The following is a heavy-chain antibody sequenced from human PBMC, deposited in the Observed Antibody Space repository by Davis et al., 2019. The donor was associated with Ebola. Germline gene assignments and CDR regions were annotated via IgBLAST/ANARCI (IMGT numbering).Heavy chain of an antibody. CDR1: GFTVSSNY. D-gene: IGHD6-13*01. CDR2: IYSGGST. Sequence: GESLKISCAASGFTVSSNYMSWVRQAPGKGLEWVSVIYSGGSTYYADSVKGRFTISRDNSKNSLYLQMNSLRAEDTAVYYCARDMTGSSWYFYYFDYWGQGTLVTVSS. J-gene: IGHJ4*02. CDR3: ARDMTGSSWYFYYFDY. V-gene: IGHV3-53*01.